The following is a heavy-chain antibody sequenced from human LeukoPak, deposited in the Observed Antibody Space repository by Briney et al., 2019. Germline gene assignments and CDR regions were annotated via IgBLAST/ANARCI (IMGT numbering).Heavy chain of an antibody. Sequence: GESLKISCKGSGYSFTNYWIGWVRQMPGKGLEWMGITYPGDSDTRYSPSFQGQVTISADESINTAYLQWSSLKASDTAIYYCARQNIGGTSASDYWGQGTLVTVSS. CDR1: GYSFTNYW. D-gene: IGHD3-3*01. CDR3: ARQNIGGTSASDY. CDR2: TYPGDSDT. V-gene: IGHV5-51*01. J-gene: IGHJ4*02.